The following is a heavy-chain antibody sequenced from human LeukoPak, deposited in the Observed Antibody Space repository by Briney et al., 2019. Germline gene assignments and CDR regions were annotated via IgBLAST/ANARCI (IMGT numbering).Heavy chain of an antibody. CDR1: GYTFTSYD. Sequence: ASVKVSCKASGYTFTSYDINWVRQATGQGLEWMGWMNPNSGNTGYAQKFQGRVTMTRNTSISTAYMELSSLRSEDTAVYYCARGDEAYCSGSSCYPSYWGQGTLVTVSS. D-gene: IGHD2-15*01. CDR2: MNPNSGNT. V-gene: IGHV1-8*01. J-gene: IGHJ4*02. CDR3: ARGDEAYCSGSSCYPSY.